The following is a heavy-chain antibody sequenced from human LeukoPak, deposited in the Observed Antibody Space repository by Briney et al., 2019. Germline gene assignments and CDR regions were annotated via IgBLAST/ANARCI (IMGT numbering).Heavy chain of an antibody. CDR2: INSDGSST. V-gene: IGHV3-74*01. D-gene: IGHD2-21*02. Sequence: GGSLRLSCATSGFTFSSYWMHWVRQAPGKGLVWVSRINSDGSSTSYADSVKGRFTISRDNAKNTLYLQMNSLRAEDTAVYYCARESRGDSTFDYWGQGTLVTVSS. CDR3: ARESRGDSTFDY. J-gene: IGHJ4*02. CDR1: GFTFSSYW.